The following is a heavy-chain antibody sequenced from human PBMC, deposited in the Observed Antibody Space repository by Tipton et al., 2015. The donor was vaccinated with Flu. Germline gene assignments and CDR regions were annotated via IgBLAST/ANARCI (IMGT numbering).Heavy chain of an antibody. CDR2: IYTSGST. D-gene: IGHD3-16*02. CDR3: ARDYLLGDLSFFDN. CDR1: GDSNSSYY. V-gene: IGHV4-4*07. J-gene: IGHJ4*02. Sequence: TLSLTCTVSGDSNSSYYWSWIRQPAGKGLEWIGRIYTSGSTNYNASLKSRVTMSVDTSKNQFSLKLSSVTVADTAVYYCARDYLLGDLSFFDNWGQGTLVTVSS.